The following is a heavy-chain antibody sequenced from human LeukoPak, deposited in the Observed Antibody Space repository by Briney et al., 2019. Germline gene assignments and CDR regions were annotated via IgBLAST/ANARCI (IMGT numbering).Heavy chain of an antibody. CDR3: ASLLAGLHIGSDQPVYYYGMDV. V-gene: IGHV1-18*01. CDR2: ISPYNGNT. J-gene: IGHJ6*02. Sequence: ASVKVSCKASGYTFTSHDISWVRQAPGQGLEWMGWISPYNGNTNYAQKLQGRVTMTTDTSTSTAYMELRSLRSYDTAVYYCASLLAGLHIGSDQPVYYYGMDVWGQGTTVTVSS. D-gene: IGHD2-21*01. CDR1: GYTFTSHD.